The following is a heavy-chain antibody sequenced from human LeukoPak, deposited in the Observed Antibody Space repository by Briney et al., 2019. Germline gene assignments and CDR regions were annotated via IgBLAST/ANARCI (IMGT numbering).Heavy chain of an antibody. CDR2: IYTSGST. D-gene: IGHD4-23*01. V-gene: IGHV4-61*02. J-gene: IGHJ6*03. Sequence: SETLSLTCTVSGGSIGSGSYYWSWIRQPAGKGLEWIGRIYTSGSTNYNPSLKSRVTISVDTSKNQFSLKLSSVTAADTAVYYCALRTVGTFYYYYYMDVWGKGTTVTVSS. CDR1: GGSIGSGSYY. CDR3: ALRTVGTFYYYYYMDV.